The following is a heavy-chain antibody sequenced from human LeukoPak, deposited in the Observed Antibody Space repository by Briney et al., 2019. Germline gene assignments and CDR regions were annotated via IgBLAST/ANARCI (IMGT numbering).Heavy chain of an antibody. CDR3: ARSGWPYYFDY. V-gene: IGHV3-74*01. Sequence: GGSLRLSXAASGFTFSSYWMHWVCQAPGKGLVWVSRIHSDGSSTSYADSVRGRFTISRDDAKSTLYLQMNSLRAEDTAVYYCARSGWPYYFDYWGQGTLVTVSS. CDR2: IHSDGSST. CDR1: GFTFSSYW. D-gene: IGHD3-22*01. J-gene: IGHJ4*02.